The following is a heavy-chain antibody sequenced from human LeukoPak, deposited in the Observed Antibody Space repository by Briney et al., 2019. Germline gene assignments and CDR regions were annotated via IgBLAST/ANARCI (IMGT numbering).Heavy chain of an antibody. CDR1: GFTFSNYG. CDR2: IYSGGTT. CDR3: ARGRYSSSWYHFDY. Sequence: GGSLRLSCAASGFTFSNYGMYWVRQAPGKGLEWVSVIYSGGTTNYADSVKGRFTISRDNSKNTLFLQMNSLRAEDTAVYYCARGRYSSSWYHFDYWGQGTLVTVSS. J-gene: IGHJ4*02. D-gene: IGHD6-13*01. V-gene: IGHV3-53*01.